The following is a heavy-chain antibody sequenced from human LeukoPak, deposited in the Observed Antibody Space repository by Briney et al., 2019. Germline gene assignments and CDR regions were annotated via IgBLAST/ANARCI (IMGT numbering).Heavy chain of an antibody. D-gene: IGHD1-26*01. CDR3: AKPLSGSYGEDV. CDR2: ISGSGGST. V-gene: IGHV3-23*01. CDR1: GFTFSSYA. Sequence: QPGRSLRLSCAASGFTFSSYAMSWVRQAPGKGLEWVSAISGSGGSTYYADSVKGRFTISRDNSKNTLYLQMNSLRAEDTAVYYCAKPLSGSYGEDVWGKGTTVTVSS. J-gene: IGHJ6*04.